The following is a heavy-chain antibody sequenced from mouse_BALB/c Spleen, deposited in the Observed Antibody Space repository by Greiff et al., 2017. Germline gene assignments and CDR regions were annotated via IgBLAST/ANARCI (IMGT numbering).Heavy chain of an antibody. D-gene: IGHD1-1*01. CDR1: GFTFTDYY. CDR2: IRNKANGYTS. CDR3: ARDSGYYYGGTPYYFDY. J-gene: IGHJ2*01. V-gene: IGHV7-3*02. Sequence: DVKLQESGGGLVQPGGSLRLSCATSGFTFTDYYMSWVRQPPGKALEWLGFIRNKANGYTSEYSASVKGRFTISRDNSQSILYLQMNTLRAEDSATYYCARDSGYYYGGTPYYFDYWGQGTTLTVSS.